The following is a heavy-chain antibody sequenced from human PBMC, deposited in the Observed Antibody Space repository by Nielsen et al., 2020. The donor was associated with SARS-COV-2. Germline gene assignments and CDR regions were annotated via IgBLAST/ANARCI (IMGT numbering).Heavy chain of an antibody. Sequence: GESLKISCAASGFTFSSYWMSWVRQAPGKGLEWVANIKQDGSEKYYVDSVKGRFTISRDNAKNPLYLQMNSLRAEDTAVYYCARVLSYTFDIWGQGTMVTVSS. J-gene: IGHJ3*02. CDR2: IKQDGSEK. CDR3: ARVLSYTFDI. V-gene: IGHV3-7*01. D-gene: IGHD3-3*01. CDR1: GFTFSSYW.